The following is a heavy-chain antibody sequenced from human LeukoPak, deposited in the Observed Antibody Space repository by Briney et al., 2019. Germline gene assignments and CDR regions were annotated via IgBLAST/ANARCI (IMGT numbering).Heavy chain of an antibody. J-gene: IGHJ4*02. D-gene: IGHD6-19*01. CDR2: MNPNSGNT. V-gene: IGHV1-8*03. CDR3: ARAVSSGYTFDY. CDR1: GYTFTGYY. Sequence: ASVKVSCKASGYTFTGYYMHWVRQAPGQGLEWMGWMNPNSGNTGYAQKFQGRVTITRNTSISTAYMELSSLRSEDTAVYYCARAVSSGYTFDYWGQGTLVTVSS.